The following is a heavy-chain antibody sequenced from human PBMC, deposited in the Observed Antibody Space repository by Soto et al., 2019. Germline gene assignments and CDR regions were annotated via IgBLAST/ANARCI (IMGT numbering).Heavy chain of an antibody. CDR3: ARLIYGDYAFDY. V-gene: IGHV4-30-2*01. Sequence: SETLSLTCAVSGGSISSGGYSWSWIRQPPGKGLEWIGYIYHSGSTYYNPSLKSRVTRSVDRSKNQFSLKLSSVTAADTAVYYCARLIYGDYAFDYWGQGTLVTVSS. J-gene: IGHJ4*02. CDR1: GGSISSGGYS. CDR2: IYHSGST. D-gene: IGHD4-17*01.